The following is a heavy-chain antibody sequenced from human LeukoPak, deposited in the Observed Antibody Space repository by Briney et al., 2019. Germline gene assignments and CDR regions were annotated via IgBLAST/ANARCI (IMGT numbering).Heavy chain of an antibody. D-gene: IGHD3-22*01. CDR1: GFTFSSYW. V-gene: IGHV4-59*01. Sequence: PGGSLRLSCAASGFTFSSYWMSWVRQAPGKGLEWIGYIYYSGSTNYNPSLKSRVTISVDTSKNQFSLKLSSVTAADTAVYYCARIPYYYDSSGYSDDAFDIWGQGTMVTVSS. CDR2: IYYSGST. CDR3: ARIPYYYDSSGYSDDAFDI. J-gene: IGHJ3*02.